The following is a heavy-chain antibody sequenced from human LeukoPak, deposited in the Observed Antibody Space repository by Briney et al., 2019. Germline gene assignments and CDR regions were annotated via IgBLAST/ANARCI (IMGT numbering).Heavy chain of an antibody. CDR2: INPNSGGT. J-gene: IGHJ4*02. V-gene: IGHV1-2*02. CDR3: ARIFCSSSSCYFFDY. CDR1: GYTFSGYY. Sequence: ASVKVSCKASGYTFSGYYMHRVRQAPGQGLEWMGWINPNSGGTNYAQKFQGRVTMTRDTSISTAYMELSRLRSDDTAVYYCARIFCSSSSCYFFDYWGQGTLVTVS. D-gene: IGHD2-2*01.